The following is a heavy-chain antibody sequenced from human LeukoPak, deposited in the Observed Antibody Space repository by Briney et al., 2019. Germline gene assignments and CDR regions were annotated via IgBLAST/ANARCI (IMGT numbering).Heavy chain of an antibody. Sequence: AASVKVSCKASGYTFTGYYMHWVRQAPGQGLEWMGWINPNSGGTNYAQKFQGRVTMTRDTSISTAYMELSGLRSDDTAVYYCARDPPIVVVPAARFDPWGQGTLVTVSS. V-gene: IGHV1-2*02. CDR2: INPNSGGT. J-gene: IGHJ5*02. CDR1: GYTFTGYY. CDR3: ARDPPIVVVPAARFDP. D-gene: IGHD2-2*01.